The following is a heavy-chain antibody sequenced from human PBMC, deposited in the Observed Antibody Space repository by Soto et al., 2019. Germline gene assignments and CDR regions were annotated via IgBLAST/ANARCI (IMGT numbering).Heavy chain of an antibody. CDR2: ISGSGGST. Sequence: GSLRLSCAASGFTFSSYAMSWVRQAPGKGLEWVSVISGSGGSTYYADSVKGRFTISRDNSRNTLYLQMNSLRAEGTAVYYCAKCSPRYSSGLKAYYFDYWGPGTLVTVSS. J-gene: IGHJ4*02. CDR3: AKCSPRYSSGLKAYYFDY. D-gene: IGHD6-19*01. V-gene: IGHV3-23*01. CDR1: GFTFSSYA.